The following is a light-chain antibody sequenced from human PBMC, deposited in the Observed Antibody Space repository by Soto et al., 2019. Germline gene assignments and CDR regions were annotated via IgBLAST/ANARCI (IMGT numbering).Light chain of an antibody. J-gene: IGKJ1*01. CDR3: QQSYSNPLT. Sequence: DIQMTQSPSSLSASVGDRVTITCRASQSISSYLNWYQQKPGKAPKLLIYAASSLQSGVPSRFRGSGSGTDFTLTISSLQPEDFATYYCQQSYSNPLTFGQGTKVEIK. CDR1: QSISSY. CDR2: AAS. V-gene: IGKV1-39*01.